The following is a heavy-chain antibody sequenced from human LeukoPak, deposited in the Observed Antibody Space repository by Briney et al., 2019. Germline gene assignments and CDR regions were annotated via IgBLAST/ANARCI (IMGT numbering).Heavy chain of an antibody. Sequence: SETLSLTCTVSGGSMSSHYWSWIRQPPGKGLEWTGYIYYSGTTNYNPSLKSRVTISVDTSKNQFSLKLTSLTAADTAVYYCAREDSSGYLGYWGQGTLVTVSS. CDR1: GGSMSSHY. J-gene: IGHJ4*02. CDR3: AREDSSGYLGY. D-gene: IGHD3-22*01. V-gene: IGHV4-59*11. CDR2: IYYSGTT.